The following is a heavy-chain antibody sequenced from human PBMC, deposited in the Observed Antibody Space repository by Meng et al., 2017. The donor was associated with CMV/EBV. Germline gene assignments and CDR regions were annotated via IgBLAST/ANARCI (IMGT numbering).Heavy chain of an antibody. V-gene: IGHV3-7*01. CDR3: ARDPFRQEGGHY. Sequence: LTGAASGFTFSSYWMSWVRQAPGKGLEWVANIKQDGSEKYYVDSVKGRFTISRDNAKNSLYLQMNSLRAEDTAVYYCARDPFRQEGGHYWGQGTLVTVSS. CDR1: GFTFSSYW. D-gene: IGHD2-15*01. J-gene: IGHJ4*02. CDR2: IKQDGSEK.